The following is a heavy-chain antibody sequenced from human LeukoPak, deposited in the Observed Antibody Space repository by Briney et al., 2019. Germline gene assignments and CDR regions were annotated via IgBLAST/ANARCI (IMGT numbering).Heavy chain of an antibody. CDR1: GLTFNKYW. V-gene: IGHV3-7*01. D-gene: IGHD4-11*01. J-gene: IGHJ4*02. CDR3: ARDLKDYKRGY. CDR2: IKQDGSEK. Sequence: GGSLRLSCEASGLTFNKYWMTWVRQAPGKGLEWVANIKQDGSEKNYVDSVKGRFTISRDNAKNSLYLQMNSLRAEDTAVYYCARDLKDYKRGYWGQGTLVTVSS.